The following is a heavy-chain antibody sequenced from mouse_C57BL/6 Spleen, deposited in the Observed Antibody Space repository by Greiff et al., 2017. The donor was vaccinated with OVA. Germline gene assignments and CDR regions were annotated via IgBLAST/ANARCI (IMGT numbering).Heavy chain of an antibody. Sequence: EVKLVESGGGLVKPGGSLKLSCAASGFTFSDYGMHWVRQAPEKGLEWVAYISSGSSTIYYADTVKGRFTISRDNAKNTLFLHMTSLRSEDTAMEYCARRYSNPLYAMDYWGQGTSVTVSA. CDR2: ISSGSSTI. CDR1: GFTFSDYG. V-gene: IGHV5-17*01. J-gene: IGHJ4*01. D-gene: IGHD2-5*01. CDR3: ARRYSNPLYAMDY.